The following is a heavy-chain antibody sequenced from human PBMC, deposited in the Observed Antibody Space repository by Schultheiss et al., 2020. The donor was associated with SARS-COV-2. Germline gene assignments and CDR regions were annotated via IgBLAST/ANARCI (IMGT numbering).Heavy chain of an antibody. Sequence: SQTLSLTCTVSGGSISSYYWSWIRQPPGKGLEWIGYIYYSGSTNYNPSLKSRVTISVDTSKNQFSLKLSSVTAADTAVYYCARDGPTGYYYYGMDVWGQGTTVTVSS. V-gene: IGHV4-59*12. CDR1: GGSISSYY. J-gene: IGHJ6*02. CDR2: IYYSGST. CDR3: ARDGPTGYYYYGMDV.